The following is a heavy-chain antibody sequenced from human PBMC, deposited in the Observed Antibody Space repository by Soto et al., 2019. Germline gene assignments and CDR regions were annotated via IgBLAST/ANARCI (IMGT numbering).Heavy chain of an antibody. CDR1: GFTFGDDA. CDR3: ARTHLWSYTYYFDY. V-gene: IGHV3-49*04. D-gene: IGHD5-18*01. Sequence: GGSLRLSCTTSGFTFGDDAITWVRQAPGKGLEWVGFIRSTIYGGTTEYAASVKGRFTISRDDSKSIAYLQVSSLKTEDTAVYYCARTHLWSYTYYFDYWGHGTLVTVSS. J-gene: IGHJ4*01. CDR2: IRSTIYGGTT.